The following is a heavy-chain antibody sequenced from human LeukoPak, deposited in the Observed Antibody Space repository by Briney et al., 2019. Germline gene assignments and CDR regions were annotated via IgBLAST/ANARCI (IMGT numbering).Heavy chain of an antibody. CDR3: ASDTMVRGVIPYYYYGMDV. Sequence: GGSLRLSCAASGFTFSSYWMSWVRQAPGKGLEWVANIKQDGSEKYYVDSVKGRFTISRDNAKNSLYLQMNSLRAEDTAVYYCASDTMVRGVIPYYYYGMDVWGQGTTVTVSS. CDR2: IKQDGSEK. J-gene: IGHJ6*02. CDR1: GFTFSSYW. V-gene: IGHV3-7*01. D-gene: IGHD3-10*01.